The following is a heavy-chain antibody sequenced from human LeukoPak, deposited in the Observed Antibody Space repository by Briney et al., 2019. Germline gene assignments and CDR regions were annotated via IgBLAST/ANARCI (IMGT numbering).Heavy chain of an antibody. Sequence: SETLSLTCTVSGDSISSNSYYWGWIRQPPGKGLEWIGSMYYSGSTYYNSSLKSRVTISVDTSKNQFSLKLSSVTAADTAVYYCASDAEGYYYMDVWGKGTTVTVSS. CDR2: MYYSGST. J-gene: IGHJ6*03. V-gene: IGHV4-39*07. CDR1: GDSISSNSYY. CDR3: ASDAEGYYYMDV.